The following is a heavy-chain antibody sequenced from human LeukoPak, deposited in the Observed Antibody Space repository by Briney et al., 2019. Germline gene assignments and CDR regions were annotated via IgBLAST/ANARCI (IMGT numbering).Heavy chain of an antibody. J-gene: IGHJ4*02. Sequence: SETLSLTCTVSGGSISDYYWSWIRQPPGKGLEWIGYSSNSGTNNYNPSLKGRVTMSVDTSKNQLSLKLSSVTAADTAVYFCARGSNWGDYWGQGTLVTVPS. V-gene: IGHV4-59*12. D-gene: IGHD7-27*01. CDR3: ARGSNWGDY. CDR2: SSNSGTN. CDR1: GGSISDYY.